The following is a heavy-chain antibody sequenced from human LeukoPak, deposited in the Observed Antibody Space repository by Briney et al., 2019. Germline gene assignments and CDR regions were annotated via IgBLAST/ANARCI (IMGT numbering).Heavy chain of an antibody. Sequence: SETLSLTCAVYGGSFSGYYWSWIRQPPGKGLEWIGEINHSGSTNYNPSLKCRVTISVDTSKNQFSLKLSSVTAADTAVYYCARGLYLYYDFWSGYSQVQRAHWFDPWGQGTLVTVSS. CDR2: INHSGST. CDR1: GGSFSGYY. V-gene: IGHV4-34*01. CDR3: ARGLYLYYDFWSGYSQVQRAHWFDP. D-gene: IGHD3-3*01. J-gene: IGHJ5*02.